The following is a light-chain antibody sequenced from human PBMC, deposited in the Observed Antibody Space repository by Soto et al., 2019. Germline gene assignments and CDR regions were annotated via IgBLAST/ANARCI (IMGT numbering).Light chain of an antibody. Sequence: DIRMTQSPSTLSASVGDTVTITCRASQSISNWLAWYQQKPGQAPKLLIHKASTLESGVTSRFSGSGSGTEFTLTITSPQPDDCATSYCQQYDRFPYTFGQGTKLVSK. CDR1: QSISNW. V-gene: IGKV1-5*03. CDR2: KAS. CDR3: QQYDRFPYT. J-gene: IGKJ2*01.